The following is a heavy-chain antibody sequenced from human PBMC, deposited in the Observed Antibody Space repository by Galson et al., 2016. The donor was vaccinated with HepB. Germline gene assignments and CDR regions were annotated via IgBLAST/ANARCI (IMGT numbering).Heavy chain of an antibody. D-gene: IGHD7-27*01. J-gene: IGHJ4*02. Sequence: SLRLSCAASGFSFSSYWMTWVRQAPGKGLEWVANIKEDGSQKYYVDSVKGRFTISRDNAKDSLYLQMNTLRVDDTAIYYCVREPRPGAYYFDYWGQGTLVTVSS. CDR3: VREPRPGAYYFDY. V-gene: IGHV3-7*01. CDR2: IKEDGSQK. CDR1: GFSFSSYW.